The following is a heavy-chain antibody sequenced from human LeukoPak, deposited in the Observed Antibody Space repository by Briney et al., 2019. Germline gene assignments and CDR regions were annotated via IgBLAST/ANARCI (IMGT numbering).Heavy chain of an antibody. J-gene: IGHJ4*02. CDR1: GGTFSSYA. V-gene: IGHV1-69*04. Sequence: ASVKVSCKASGGTFSSYAISWVRQAPGQGLEWMGRIIPILGIANYARKFQGRVTITADKSSSTAYMELSSLRSEDTAVYYCARAQGVRYYYDSSGYYYCFWGQGTLVTVSS. D-gene: IGHD3-22*01. CDR3: ARAQGVRYYYDSSGYYYCF. CDR2: IIPILGIA.